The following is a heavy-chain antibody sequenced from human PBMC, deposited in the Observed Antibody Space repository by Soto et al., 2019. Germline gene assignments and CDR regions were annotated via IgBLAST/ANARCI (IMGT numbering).Heavy chain of an antibody. CDR1: GLTVSSNY. D-gene: IGHD6-19*01. J-gene: IGHJ4*02. Sequence: GGSLRLSCVASGLTVSSNYMTWIRQAPGKGLEWVSIIYSDGKTYYADSVKGRFSISRDNSENTLYLQMNSLRAEDSAIYYCARVGISVPGNDYWGQGTLVTVSS. CDR3: ARVGISVPGNDY. V-gene: IGHV3-66*01. CDR2: IYSDGKT.